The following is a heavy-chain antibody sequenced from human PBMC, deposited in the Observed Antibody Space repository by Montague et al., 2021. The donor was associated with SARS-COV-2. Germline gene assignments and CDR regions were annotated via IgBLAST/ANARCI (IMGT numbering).Heavy chain of an antibody. Sequence: SLRLSCAASGFTFSSYEMNWVHQAPGKGLEWVSYISSSGSTIYYADPVKGRFTISRDNAKNSLYLQMNSLRAEDTAVYYCARDEGLKYGSGDYYGMDVWGQGTTVTVSS. CDR2: ISSSGSTI. V-gene: IGHV3-48*03. J-gene: IGHJ6*02. CDR3: ARDEGLKYGSGDYYGMDV. CDR1: GFTFSSYE. D-gene: IGHD3-10*01.